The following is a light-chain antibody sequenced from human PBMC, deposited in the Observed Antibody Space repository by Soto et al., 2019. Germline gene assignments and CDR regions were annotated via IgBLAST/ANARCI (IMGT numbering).Light chain of an antibody. CDR1: QSLIHSDGRTY. J-gene: IGKJ1*01. V-gene: IGKV2-30*02. Sequence: VVMTQSPLSLPVTLGQPASISCTSSQSLIHSDGRTYLSWFQQRPGQSPRRLIYEVSDRDSGVPDRFSGSGSGTDFTLKISRVEAEDVGVYYCMQGTHWPWTFGQGTEVEIK. CDR3: MQGTHWPWT. CDR2: EVS.